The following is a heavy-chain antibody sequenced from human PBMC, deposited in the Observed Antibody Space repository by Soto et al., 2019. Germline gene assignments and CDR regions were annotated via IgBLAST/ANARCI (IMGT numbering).Heavy chain of an antibody. V-gene: IGHV4-61*08. CDR3: ARGYCSSTSCYIWDNWFDP. CDR1: GGSISSGDYY. D-gene: IGHD2-2*02. Sequence: PSETLSLTCTVSGGSISSGDYYWSWIRQPPGKGLEWIGSIYYSRRTNYNPSLKSRVTISVDTPKNQFSLKLSSVTAADTAVYYCARGYCSSTSCYIWDNWFDPWGQGTLVTVSS. J-gene: IGHJ5*02. CDR2: IYYSRRT.